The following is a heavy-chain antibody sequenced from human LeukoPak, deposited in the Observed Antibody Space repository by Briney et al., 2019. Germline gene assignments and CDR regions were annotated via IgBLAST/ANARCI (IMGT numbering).Heavy chain of an antibody. Sequence: SETLSLTCTVSGGSISSYYWSWIRQPPGKGLEWIGYIYYSGSTNYNPSLKSRVTISVDTSKNQFSLKLSSVTAADTAVYYCARGHNYGRGGFDPWGQGTLVTVSS. CDR1: GGSISSYY. V-gene: IGHV4-59*01. CDR2: IYYSGST. CDR3: ARGHNYGRGGFDP. D-gene: IGHD5-24*01. J-gene: IGHJ5*02.